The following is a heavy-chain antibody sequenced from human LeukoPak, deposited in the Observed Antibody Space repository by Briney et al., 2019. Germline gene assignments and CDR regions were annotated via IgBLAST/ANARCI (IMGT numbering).Heavy chain of an antibody. CDR3: AKDMSYRAAPGYYMDV. CDR2: ISGSGGNT. V-gene: IGHV3-23*01. J-gene: IGHJ6*03. D-gene: IGHD6-6*01. CDR1: GFTFSNYA. Sequence: GGSLRLSCAASGFTFSNYAMSWVRQAPGKGLEWVSTISGSGGNTYYADSVKGRFTISRDNAKNSLYLQMNSLRAEDMALYYCAKDMSYRAAPGYYMDVWGKGTTVTVSS.